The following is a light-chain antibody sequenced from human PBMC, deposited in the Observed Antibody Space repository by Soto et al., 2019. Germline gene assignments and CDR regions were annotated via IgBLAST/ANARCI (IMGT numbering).Light chain of an antibody. CDR1: SSDVGGYNY. V-gene: IGLV2-8*01. CDR2: EVF. J-gene: IGLJ2*01. Sequence: QSALTQPPSASGSPGQSVTISCTGTSSDVGGYNYVSWYQQHPGKAPKLMIYEVFKRPSGVPDRFSGSKSGNTASLTVSGLQTEDEDDYYCSSYAGRNTLVFGGGTKLTVL. CDR3: SSYAGRNTLV.